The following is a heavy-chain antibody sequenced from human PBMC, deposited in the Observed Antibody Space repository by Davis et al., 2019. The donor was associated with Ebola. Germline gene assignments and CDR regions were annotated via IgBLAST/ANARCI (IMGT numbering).Heavy chain of an antibody. CDR1: GGSISSYY. D-gene: IGHD4-17*01. CDR3: ARHGGRGDYFVDI. Sequence: GSLRLSCTVSGGSISSYYWSWIRQLPGKGQEWIGYIYYSGSTNYNPSLKSRVTISVDTSKNQFSLKLSAVTAADTAVYYCARHGGRGDYFVDIWGQGTMVTVSS. J-gene: IGHJ3*02. V-gene: IGHV4-59*08. CDR2: IYYSGST.